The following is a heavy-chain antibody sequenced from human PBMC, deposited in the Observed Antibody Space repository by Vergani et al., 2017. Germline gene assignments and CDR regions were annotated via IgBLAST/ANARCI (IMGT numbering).Heavy chain of an antibody. D-gene: IGHD3-10*01. J-gene: IGHJ4*02. CDR1: GGSISSYY. CDR2: IYYSGST. CDR3: ARAVRWRGVNFDD. V-gene: IGHV4-59*08. Sequence: QVQLQESGPGLVKPSETLSLTCTVSGGSISSYYWSWIRQPPGKGLEWIGYIYYSGSTNYNPSLKSRVTISVDTSKNQFSLKLSSVTAADTAVYYCARAVRWRGVNFDDWGQATLVTVSS.